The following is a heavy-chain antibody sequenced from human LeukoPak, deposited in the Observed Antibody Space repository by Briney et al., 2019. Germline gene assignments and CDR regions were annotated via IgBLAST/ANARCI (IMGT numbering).Heavy chain of an antibody. CDR2: ISYDESHK. CDR1: GLTFSNYA. D-gene: IGHD2-15*01. Sequence: PGTSLRLSCAASGLTFSNYAMYWVRQAPGKGLEWVAVISYDESHKYYVDSVKGRFTISRDNSKNTLYLQLNSLRAADTAVYYCARDLYCSGGSCYNGIYYWGQGTLVTVSS. V-gene: IGHV3-30*04. CDR3: ARDLYCSGGSCYNGIYY. J-gene: IGHJ4*02.